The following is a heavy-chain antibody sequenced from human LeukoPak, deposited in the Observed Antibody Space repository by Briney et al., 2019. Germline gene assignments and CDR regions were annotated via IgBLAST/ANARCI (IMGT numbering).Heavy chain of an antibody. CDR3: ARDSADVVVTATPLYYFDY. Sequence: GASVKVSCKASGYTFTSYYMHWVQQAPGQGLEWMGIINPSGGSTSYAQKFQGRVTMTRDMSTSTVYMELSSLRSEDTAVYYCARDSADVVVTATPLYYFDYWGQGTLVTVSS. J-gene: IGHJ4*02. CDR2: INPSGGST. D-gene: IGHD2-21*02. V-gene: IGHV1-46*01. CDR1: GYTFTSYY.